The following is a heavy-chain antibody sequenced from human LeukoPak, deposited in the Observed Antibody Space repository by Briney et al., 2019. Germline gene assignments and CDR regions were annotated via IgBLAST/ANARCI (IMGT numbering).Heavy chain of an antibody. Sequence: GGSLRLSCAASGFTFSSYGMHWVRQAPGKGLEWVAVISYDGSNKYYADSVKGRFTISRDNSKNTLYLQMNSLRAEDTAAYYCAKDVSYSSDFNWFDPWGQGTLVTVSS. CDR3: AKDVSYSSDFNWFDP. D-gene: IGHD6-19*01. CDR1: GFTFSSYG. V-gene: IGHV3-30*18. J-gene: IGHJ5*02. CDR2: ISYDGSNK.